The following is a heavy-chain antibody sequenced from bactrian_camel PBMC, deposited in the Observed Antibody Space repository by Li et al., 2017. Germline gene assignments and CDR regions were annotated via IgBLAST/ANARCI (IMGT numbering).Heavy chain of an antibody. Sequence: HVQLVESGGGSVQPGGSLRLHCATSGYTKCMAWFRQVTGREREAVASIAMDGSTSYIDSVKGRFTISVDNARNTLYLQMNNLKADDTAVYYCASGYGDRSGVAFGPWGQGTQVTVS. CDR2: IAMDGST. CDR1: GYTKC. CDR3: ASGYGDRSGVAFGP. J-gene: IGHJ6*01. D-gene: IGHD1*01. V-gene: IGHV3S53*01.